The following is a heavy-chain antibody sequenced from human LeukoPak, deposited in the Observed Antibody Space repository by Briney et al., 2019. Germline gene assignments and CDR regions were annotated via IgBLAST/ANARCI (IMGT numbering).Heavy chain of an antibody. D-gene: IGHD2-15*01. CDR3: ARDHVVASGAVAY. CDR2: LDSGGSA. J-gene: IGHJ4*02. V-gene: IGHV3-53*01. Sequence: PGGSLRLSCAASGFTVSDNYMSWFRQAPGKGLEWLSVLDSGGSAIYADSVRGRFTISGDNSKNTLHLQMDSLTIEDSALYYCARDHVVASGAVAYWGQGTLVTVSS. CDR1: GFTVSDNY.